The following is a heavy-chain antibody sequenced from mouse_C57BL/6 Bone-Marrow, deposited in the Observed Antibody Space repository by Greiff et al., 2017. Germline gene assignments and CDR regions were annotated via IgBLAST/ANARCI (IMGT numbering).Heavy chain of an antibody. CDR3: ARAYNFDY. CDR2: INPNNGGT. CDR1: GYTFTDYY. D-gene: IGHD6-5*01. Sequence: EVQLQQSGPELVKPGASVKISCKASGYTFTDYYMNWVKQSHGKSLEWIGDINPNNGGTSYNQQFKGKATLTVDKSSSTAYMELRSLTSEDSAVYYCARAYNFDYWGQGTTLTVSS. V-gene: IGHV1-26*01. J-gene: IGHJ2*01.